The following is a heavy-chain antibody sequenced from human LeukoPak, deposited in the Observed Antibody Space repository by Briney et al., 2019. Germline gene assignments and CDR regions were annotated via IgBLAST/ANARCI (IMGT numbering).Heavy chain of an antibody. J-gene: IGHJ4*02. CDR3: ARLQSSSWYVDY. V-gene: IGHV5-51*01. Sequence: GESLKISCKGSGYSFTNYWIGWVRQMPGKGLEWMGIIYSGDSETRYSPSFQGQVTISADKSISTAYLHWSSLKASDSAMYYCARLQSSSWYVDYWGQGALVTVSS. CDR1: GYSFTNYW. CDR2: IYSGDSET. D-gene: IGHD6-13*01.